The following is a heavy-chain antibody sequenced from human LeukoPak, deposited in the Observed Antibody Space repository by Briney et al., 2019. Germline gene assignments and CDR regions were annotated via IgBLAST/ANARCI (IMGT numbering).Heavy chain of an antibody. D-gene: IGHD3-22*01. CDR2: INHSGST. CDR1: GGSFSGYY. V-gene: IGHV4-34*01. CDR3: ARHGPFMIVVVRARSAFDI. Sequence: SETLSLTCAVYGGSFSGYYWSWIRQPPGKGLEWIGEINHSGSTNYNPSLKSRVTVSVDTSKNQFSLKLSSVTAADTAVYYCARHGPFMIVVVRARSAFDIWGQGTMVTVSS. J-gene: IGHJ3*02.